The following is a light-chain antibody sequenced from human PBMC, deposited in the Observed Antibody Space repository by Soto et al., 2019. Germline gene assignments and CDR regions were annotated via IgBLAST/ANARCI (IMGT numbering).Light chain of an antibody. Sequence: DIQTTQSPSSLSASVGDRVSITCRASQTISKYLNWYQQKPGKAPKLLIYGASILQSGVPSRFSGSGSGTGFTLTISSLQPEDFATYYCQQSYSTPRTFGQGTRWISN. V-gene: IGKV1-39*01. J-gene: IGKJ1*01. CDR1: QTISKY. CDR2: GAS. CDR3: QQSYSTPRT.